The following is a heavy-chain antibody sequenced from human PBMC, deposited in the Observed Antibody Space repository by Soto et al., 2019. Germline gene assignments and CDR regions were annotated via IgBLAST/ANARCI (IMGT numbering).Heavy chain of an antibody. CDR1: GFTFSSYA. CDR3: ARDRSEKIQLGVGYYYGMDV. Sequence: QVQLVESGGGVVQPGRSQRLSCAASGFTFSSYAMHWVRQAPGKGLEWVAVISYDGSNKYYADSVKGRFTISRDNSKNTLYLQMNSLRAEDTAVYYCARDRSEKIQLGVGYYYGMDVWGQGTTVTVSS. D-gene: IGHD5-18*01. J-gene: IGHJ6*02. V-gene: IGHV3-30-3*01. CDR2: ISYDGSNK.